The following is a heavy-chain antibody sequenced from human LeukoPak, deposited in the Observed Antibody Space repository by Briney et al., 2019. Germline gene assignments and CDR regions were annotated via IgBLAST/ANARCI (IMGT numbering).Heavy chain of an antibody. CDR3: ATSLY. CDR1: GGSISSGGYS. Sequence: SETLSLTCAVSGGSISSGGYSWSWIRQPPGKGLEWIGYIYHSGSTYYNPSLKSRVTISVDRSKNQFSLKLSSVTAADTAVYYCATSLYWGQGALVTVSS. CDR2: IYHSGST. V-gene: IGHV4-30-2*01. J-gene: IGHJ4*02.